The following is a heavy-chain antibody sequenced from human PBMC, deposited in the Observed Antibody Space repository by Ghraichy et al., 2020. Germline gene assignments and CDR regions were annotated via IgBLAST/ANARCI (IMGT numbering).Heavy chain of an antibody. CDR1: GYIFAGYY. D-gene: IGHD2-15*01. V-gene: IGHV1-2*06. CDR3: AREFRPSYCSADSCYPKDAFDI. Sequence: ASVKVSCKASGYIFAGYYIHWVRQAPGQVLEWIGRINPSSGYRSPARNFQGRVTLSTDTSTRTAFMHLSSLTSADTAIYYCAREFRPSYCSADSCYPKDAFDIWGQGTMVPVSS. J-gene: IGHJ3*02. CDR2: INPSSGYR.